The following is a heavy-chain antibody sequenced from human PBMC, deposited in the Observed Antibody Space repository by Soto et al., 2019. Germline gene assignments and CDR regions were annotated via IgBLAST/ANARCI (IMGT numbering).Heavy chain of an antibody. CDR2: IPYDGSNK. Sequence: GGSLRLSCAASGFTFSSYAMHWVRQAPGKGLEWVAVIPYDGSNKYYADSVKGRFTISRDNSKNTLYLQMNSLRAEDTAVYYCASFSDYYDSSGYYHGLDYWGQGTLVTVSS. CDR1: GFTFSSYA. V-gene: IGHV3-30-3*01. J-gene: IGHJ4*02. CDR3: ASFSDYYDSSGYYHGLDY. D-gene: IGHD3-22*01.